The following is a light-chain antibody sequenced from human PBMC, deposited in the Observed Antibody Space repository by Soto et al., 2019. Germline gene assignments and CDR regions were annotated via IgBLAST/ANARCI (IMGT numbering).Light chain of an antibody. CDR2: APS. Sequence: DIQLTQSPSFLSASVGDRVTISCRASQGISSYLAWYQQTPGKAPKLLIYAPSTLQSGVPSRFSGSGSGTEFTLTIGSLQPGDFATYYCQQLNTFPVTFGQGTRLDI. V-gene: IGKV1-9*01. CDR1: QGISSY. J-gene: IGKJ5*01. CDR3: QQLNTFPVT.